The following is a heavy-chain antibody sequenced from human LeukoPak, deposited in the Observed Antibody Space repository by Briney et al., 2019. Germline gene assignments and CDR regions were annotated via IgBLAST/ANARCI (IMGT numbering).Heavy chain of an antibody. CDR1: GGTFSSYA. Sequence: SVKVSCKASGGTFSSYAISWVRQAPGQGLEWMGGIIPIFGTANYAQKFQGRVTITADESTSTAYMELSSLRSEDTAVYYCAIVVVPAAPFDYWGQGTLVTVSS. V-gene: IGHV1-69*13. CDR2: IIPIFGTA. D-gene: IGHD2-2*01. J-gene: IGHJ4*02. CDR3: AIVVVPAAPFDY.